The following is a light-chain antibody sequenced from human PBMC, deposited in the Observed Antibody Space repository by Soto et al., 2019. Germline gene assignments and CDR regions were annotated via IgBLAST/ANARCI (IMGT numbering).Light chain of an antibody. V-gene: IGLV2-14*01. CDR1: SSDVGGYNY. J-gene: IGLJ1*01. CDR2: DVS. CDR3: SSYTSSRYV. Sequence: QSALTQPASVSGSPGQSITISRTGTSSDVGGYNYVSWYQQHPGKAPKLMIYDVSNRPSGVSNRFSGSKSGNTASLTISGLQAEDEADYFCSSYTSSRYVFGTGTKLTVL.